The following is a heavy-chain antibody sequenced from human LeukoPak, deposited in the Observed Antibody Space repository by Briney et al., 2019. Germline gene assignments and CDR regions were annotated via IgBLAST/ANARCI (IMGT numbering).Heavy chain of an antibody. Sequence: ASVKVSCKASGYTFTSYYMHSVRQAPAQGLEWMGIINPSGGSTSYAQKFQGRVTMTRDMSTSTVYMELSSLRSEDTAVYYCARDYYDSSGYSPWVYWGQGTLVTVSS. V-gene: IGHV1-46*01. CDR1: GYTFTSYY. CDR3: ARDYYDSSGYSPWVY. J-gene: IGHJ4*02. CDR2: INPSGGST. D-gene: IGHD3-22*01.